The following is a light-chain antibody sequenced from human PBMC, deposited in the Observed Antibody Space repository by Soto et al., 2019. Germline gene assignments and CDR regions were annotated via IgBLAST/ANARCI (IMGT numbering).Light chain of an antibody. J-gene: IGKJ4*01. CDR1: QTVRNNY. CDR3: QQFSSYPLT. V-gene: IGKV3-20*01. CDR2: DAS. Sequence: EFVLTQSPGTLSLSPGERATLSCRDSQTVRNNYLAWYQQKPGQAPRLLIYDASSRATGIPDRFSGGGSGTDFTLTISRLEPEDFAVYYCQQFSSYPLTFGGGTKV.